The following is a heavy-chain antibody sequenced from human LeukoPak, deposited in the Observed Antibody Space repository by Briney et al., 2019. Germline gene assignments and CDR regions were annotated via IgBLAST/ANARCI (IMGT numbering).Heavy chain of an antibody. J-gene: IGHJ4*02. D-gene: IGHD3-3*01. CDR2: ISYDGSNK. V-gene: IGHV3-30-3*01. CDR1: GFTFSSYA. Sequence: GGSLRLSCAASGFTFSSYAMHWVRQAPGKGLEWVAVISYDGSNKYYADSVKGRFTISRDNSKNTLYLQMNSVRAEDTAVYYCARGYGPTYYYDFWSGYYTPYFDYWGQGTLVTVS. CDR3: ARGYGPTYYYDFWSGYYTPYFDY.